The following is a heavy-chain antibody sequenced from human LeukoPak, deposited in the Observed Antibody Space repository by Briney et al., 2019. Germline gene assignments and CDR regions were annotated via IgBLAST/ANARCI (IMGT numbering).Heavy chain of an antibody. CDR1: GFTFSSYE. J-gene: IGHJ3*02. CDR3: ARGGPSAFDI. D-gene: IGHD3-16*01. CDR2: ISSSSSYI. Sequence: GGSLRLSCAASGFTFSSYEMNWVRQAPGKGLEWVSSISSSSSYIYYADSVKGRFTISRDNAKNSLYLQMNSLRAEDTAVYYCARGGPSAFDIWGQGTMVTVSS. V-gene: IGHV3-21*01.